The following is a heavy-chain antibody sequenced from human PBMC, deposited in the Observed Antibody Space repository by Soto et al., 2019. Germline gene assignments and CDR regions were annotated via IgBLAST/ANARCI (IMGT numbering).Heavy chain of an antibody. CDR1: GFTFSSYA. CDR2: ISGSGDST. D-gene: IGHD6-13*01. CDR3: AKATSSGAGTNC. Sequence: EVQLLESGGGFIQPGGSLRLSCAASGFTFSSYAMRWVRQAPGKGLEWVSTISGSGDSTIYADSVKGRFTISKDNSKNTLFLQMNSLRAEDTAVYYCAKATSSGAGTNCWGQGTLVTVS. V-gene: IGHV3-23*01. J-gene: IGHJ4*02.